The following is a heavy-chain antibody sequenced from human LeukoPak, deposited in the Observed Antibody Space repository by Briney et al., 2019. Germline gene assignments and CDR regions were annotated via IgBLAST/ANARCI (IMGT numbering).Heavy chain of an antibody. CDR3: ARDLQRITMVRGVKVYYFYMDV. CDR2: ISSSSSYI. Sequence: GGSLRLSCAASGFTFSSYSMNWVRQAPGKGLEWVSSISSSSSYIYYADSVKGRFTISRDNAKNSLYLQMNGLRAEDTAVYYRARDLQRITMVRGVKVYYFYMDVWGKGTTVTISS. D-gene: IGHD3-10*01. V-gene: IGHV3-21*01. J-gene: IGHJ6*03. CDR1: GFTFSSYS.